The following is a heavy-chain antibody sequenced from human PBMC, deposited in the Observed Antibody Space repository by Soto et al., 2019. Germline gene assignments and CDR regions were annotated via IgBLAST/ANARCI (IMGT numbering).Heavy chain of an antibody. V-gene: IGHV2-70*11. J-gene: IGHJ6*03. Sequence: SGPTLVNPTQTLTLTCTFSGFSLSTSGMCVSWIRQPPGKALEWLARIDWDDDKYYSTSLKTRLTISKDTSKNQVVLTMTNMDPVDTATYYCARIRSSINYYYYMDVVGKGTTVTVSS. D-gene: IGHD3-10*01. CDR1: GFSLSTSGMC. CDR2: IDWDDDK. CDR3: ARIRSSINYYYYMDV.